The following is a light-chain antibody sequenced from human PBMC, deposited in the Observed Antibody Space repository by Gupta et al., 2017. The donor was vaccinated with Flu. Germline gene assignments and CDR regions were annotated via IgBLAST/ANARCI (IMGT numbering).Light chain of an antibody. V-gene: IGLV3-1*01. J-gene: IGLJ2*01. CDR3: QTWDGDTVI. CDR2: QDT. Sequence: SYELTQPLSVSVSPGQTASITCSGDSLGDKHACWFQQKPGQSPVLVIFQDTKRSSGIPERFSGSISGNTATLTISGTQPLDEADYFCQTWDGDTVIFGGGTELTVL. CDR1: SLGDKH.